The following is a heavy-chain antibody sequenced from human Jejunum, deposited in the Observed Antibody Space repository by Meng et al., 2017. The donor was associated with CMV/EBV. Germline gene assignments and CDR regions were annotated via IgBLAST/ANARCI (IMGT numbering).Heavy chain of an antibody. D-gene: IGHD6-19*01. J-gene: IGHJ4*02. CDR3: ARVLVAGRAEYHY. CDR1: GYPLSTYH. Sequence: KASGYPLSTYHMHWLRQAPGQGLEWMGQINPSNGDTDYAQQFQGRVTMTTDTSTNTVYLEVSSLTSDDTAVFYCARVLVAGRAEYHYWGQGTLVTVSS. CDR2: INPSNGDT. V-gene: IGHV1-46*01.